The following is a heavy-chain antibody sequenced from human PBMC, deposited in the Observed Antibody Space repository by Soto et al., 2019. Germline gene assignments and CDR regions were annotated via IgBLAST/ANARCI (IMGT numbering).Heavy chain of an antibody. Sequence: PSETLSLTCTVSGGSISSGDYYWSWIRQPPGKGLEWIGYIYYSGSTYYNPSLKSRVTISVDTSKNQFSLKLSSVTAADTAVYYCARFPTLYNWNYFGDYWGQGTLVTVSS. CDR1: GGSISSGDYY. D-gene: IGHD1-7*01. V-gene: IGHV4-30-4*01. J-gene: IGHJ4*02. CDR2: IYYSGST. CDR3: ARFPTLYNWNYFGDY.